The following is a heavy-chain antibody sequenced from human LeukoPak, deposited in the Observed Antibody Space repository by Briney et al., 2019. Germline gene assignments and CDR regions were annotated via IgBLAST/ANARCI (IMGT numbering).Heavy chain of an antibody. Sequence: SETLSLTCTVSGGSISSYYWSWIRQPPGKGLEWIGYIYYSGSTNYNPSLKSRVTISVDTSKNQFSLKLSSVTAADTAVYYCARAIFWFSWFDRCGQGSLVTVSS. J-gene: IGHJ5*02. CDR1: GGSISSYY. V-gene: IGHV4-59*01. CDR3: ARAIFWFSWFDR. CDR2: IYYSGST. D-gene: IGHD3-10*01.